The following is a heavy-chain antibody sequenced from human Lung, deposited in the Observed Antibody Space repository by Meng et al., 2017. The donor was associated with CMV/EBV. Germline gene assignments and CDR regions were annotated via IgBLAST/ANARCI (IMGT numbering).Heavy chain of an antibody. D-gene: IGHD3-16*01. CDR2: IRHDGTNK. CDR3: AKDVLLFGGANAYFDY. Sequence: GGSXRLXCAASGFTFDNYGMHWVRQTPGKGLEWVAFIRHDGTNKYYGDSVKGRFTISRDNSKNTVYLQMNSLRPEETAIYYCAKDVLLFGGANAYFDYWGQRTLVTVSS. J-gene: IGHJ4*02. CDR1: GFTFDNYG. V-gene: IGHV3-30*02.